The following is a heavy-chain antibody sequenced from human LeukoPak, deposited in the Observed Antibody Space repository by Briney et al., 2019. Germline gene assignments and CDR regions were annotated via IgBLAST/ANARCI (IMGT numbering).Heavy chain of an antibody. CDR1: GFTFSNHW. CDR2: INTDGSST. J-gene: IGHJ4*02. D-gene: IGHD1-1*01. Sequence: PGGFLRLSCAASGFTFSNHWMNWVRQAPGKGLVWVSRINTDGSSTTYADSVKGRFTISRDNAKNTLYLQMNSLKNEDTAVYYCTKDRVWNSFDSWGQGTLVTVSS. V-gene: IGHV3-74*01. CDR3: TKDRVWNSFDS.